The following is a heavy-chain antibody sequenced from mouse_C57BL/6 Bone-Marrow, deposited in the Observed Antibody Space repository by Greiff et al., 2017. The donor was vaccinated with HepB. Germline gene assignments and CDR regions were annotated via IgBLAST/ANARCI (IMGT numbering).Heavy chain of an antibody. D-gene: IGHD1-1*01. CDR1: GFTFSSYG. J-gene: IGHJ4*01. Sequence: EVKVVESGGDLVKPGGSLKLSCAASGFTFSSYGMSWVRQTPDKRLEWVATISSGGSYTYYPDSVKGRFTISRDNAKNTLYLQMSSLKSEDTAMYYCARQRFITTVVEDYYYAMDYWGQGTSVTVSS. CDR3: ARQRFITTVVEDYYYAMDY. V-gene: IGHV5-6*01. CDR2: ISSGGSYT.